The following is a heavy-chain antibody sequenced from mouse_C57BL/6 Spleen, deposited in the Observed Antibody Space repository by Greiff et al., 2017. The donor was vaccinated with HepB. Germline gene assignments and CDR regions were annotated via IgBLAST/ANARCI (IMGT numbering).Heavy chain of an antibody. V-gene: IGHV3-6*01. J-gene: IGHJ1*03. Sequence: VQLKESGPGLVKPSQSLSLTCSVTGYSITSGYYWNWIRQFPGNKLEWMGYISYDGSNNYNPSLKNRISITRDPSKNQFFLKLNSVTTEDTATYYCARETTVVGWYFDVWGTGTTVTVSS. CDR3: ARETTVVGWYFDV. D-gene: IGHD1-1*01. CDR1: GYSITSGYY. CDR2: ISYDGSN.